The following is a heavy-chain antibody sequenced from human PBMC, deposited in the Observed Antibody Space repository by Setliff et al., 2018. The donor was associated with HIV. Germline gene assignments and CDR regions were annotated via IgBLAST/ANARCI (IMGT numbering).Heavy chain of an antibody. CDR2: MKPSTGDT. Sequence: ASVKVSCKASGYTFSTADINWVRQASGQGLEWMGWMKPSTGDTGFAHKHQGRITLTRDTYMSTAYMELSGLTPDDTDVYYCASGVPHLDYWGQATLVTVSS. CDR3: ASGVPHLDY. J-gene: IGHJ4*02. D-gene: IGHD3-3*02. V-gene: IGHV1-8*02. CDR1: GYTFSTAD.